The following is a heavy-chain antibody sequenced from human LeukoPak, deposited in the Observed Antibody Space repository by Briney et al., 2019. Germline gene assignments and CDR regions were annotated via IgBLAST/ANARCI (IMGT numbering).Heavy chain of an antibody. J-gene: IGHJ4*02. D-gene: IGHD3-10*01. CDR2: INHSGST. CDR1: GGSFSGYY. V-gene: IGHV4-34*01. Sequence: SETLSLTCAVYGGSFSGYYWSWIRQPPGKGLEWIGEINHSGSTNYNPSLKSRVTMSVDTSKNQFSLKLTSVTAADTAVYYCAGAYGDLSRWGQGTLVTVSS. CDR3: AGAYGDLSR.